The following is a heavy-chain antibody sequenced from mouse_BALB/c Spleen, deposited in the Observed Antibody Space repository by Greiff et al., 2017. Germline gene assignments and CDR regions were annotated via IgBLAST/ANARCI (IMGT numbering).Heavy chain of an antibody. CDR3: ARSYGSSPYYYAMDY. D-gene: IGHD1-1*01. J-gene: IGHJ4*01. V-gene: IGHV1-4*01. CDR1: GYTFTSYT. Sequence: VQLQQSGAELARPGASVKMSCKASGYTFTSYTMHWVKQRPGQGLEWIGYINPSSGYTNYNQKFKDKATLTADKSSSTAYMQLSSLTSEDSAVYYCARSYGSSPYYYAMDYWGQGTSVTVSS. CDR2: INPSSGYT.